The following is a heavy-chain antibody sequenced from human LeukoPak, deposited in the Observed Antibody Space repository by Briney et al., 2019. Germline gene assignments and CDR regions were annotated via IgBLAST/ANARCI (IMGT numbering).Heavy chain of an antibody. CDR1: GYTFTGYY. D-gene: IGHD3-22*01. V-gene: IGHV1-2*02. CDR3: ATGRKGRGIVVVITSSFDY. CDR2: INPNSGGT. Sequence: ASVKVSCKASGYTFTGYYMHWVRQAPGQGLEWMGWINPNSGGTNYAQKFQGRVTMTRDTSISTAYMELSRLRSDDTAVYYCATGRKGRGIVVVITSSFDYWGQGTLVTVSS. J-gene: IGHJ4*02.